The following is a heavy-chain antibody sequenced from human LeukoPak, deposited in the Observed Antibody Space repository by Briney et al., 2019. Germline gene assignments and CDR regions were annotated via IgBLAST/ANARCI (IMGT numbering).Heavy chain of an antibody. J-gene: IGHJ4*02. D-gene: IGHD2-15*01. CDR2: IIPIFGTA. CDR1: GGTLSSYA. V-gene: IGHV1-69*06. Sequence: SVKVSCKASGGTLSSYAISWVRQAPGQGLEWMGGIIPIFGTANYAQKFQGRVTITADKSTSTAYMELSSLRSEDTAVYYCARHEDMNSASDYWGQGTLVTVSS. CDR3: ARHEDMNSASDY.